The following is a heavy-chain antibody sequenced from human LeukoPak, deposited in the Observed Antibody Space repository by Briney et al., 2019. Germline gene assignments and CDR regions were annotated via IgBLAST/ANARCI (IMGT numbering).Heavy chain of an antibody. Sequence: SETLSLTCTVSGGSISTYYWSWIRQPPGKGLEWIGYIYYSGTTDYNLSLKSRVTISVDTSSNQFSLKVSSVTAADTAVYYCARSSGAYRSFDYWGQGTLVPVSS. CDR2: IYYSGTT. J-gene: IGHJ4*02. V-gene: IGHV4-59*01. D-gene: IGHD1-26*01. CDR3: ARSSGAYRSFDY. CDR1: GGSISTYY.